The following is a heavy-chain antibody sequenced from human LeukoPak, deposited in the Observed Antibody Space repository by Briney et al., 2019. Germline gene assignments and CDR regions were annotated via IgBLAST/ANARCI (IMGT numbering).Heavy chain of an antibody. CDR2: IYYSGST. J-gene: IGHJ4*02. CDR1: GGSIRSGGYY. D-gene: IGHD3-10*01. CDR3: ARSPVRGVINY. Sequence: PSETLSLTCTVSGGSIRSGGYYWSWIRQHPGKGLEWIGYIYYSGSTYYNPSPKSRVTISVDTSKNQFSLKLSSVTAADTAVYYCARSPVRGVINYWGQGTLVTVSS. V-gene: IGHV4-31*03.